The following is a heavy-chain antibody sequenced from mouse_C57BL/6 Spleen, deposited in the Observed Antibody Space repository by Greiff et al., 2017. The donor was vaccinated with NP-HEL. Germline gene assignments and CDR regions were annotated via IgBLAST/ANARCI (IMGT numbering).Heavy chain of an antibody. D-gene: IGHD3-2*02. J-gene: IGHJ3*01. CDR3: AREEGSSGFFAY. Sequence: VKLQQPGTELVKPGASVKLSCKASGYTFTSYWMHWVQQRPGQGLEWIGNINPSNGGTYYYEKFNSKATLTVDKAASTAYMQLSSLTSEDSAVYYGAREEGSSGFFAYWGQGTLVTVSA. V-gene: IGHV1-53*01. CDR2: INPSNGGT. CDR1: GYTFTSYW.